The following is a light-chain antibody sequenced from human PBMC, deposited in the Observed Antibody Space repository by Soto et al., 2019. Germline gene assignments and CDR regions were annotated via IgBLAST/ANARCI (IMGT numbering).Light chain of an antibody. V-gene: IGKV3-15*01. CDR3: QQYNNWPRT. CDR1: QSVSTN. J-gene: IGKJ1*01. CDR2: GAS. Sequence: DIELTQSPGTLSVSLVERATLSCMASQSVSTNLAWYQQKPGQAPRLLIYGASSRATGFPARFSGSGSGTEFTLTISSLQSEDFAVYYCQQYNNWPRTFGQGTKVDIK.